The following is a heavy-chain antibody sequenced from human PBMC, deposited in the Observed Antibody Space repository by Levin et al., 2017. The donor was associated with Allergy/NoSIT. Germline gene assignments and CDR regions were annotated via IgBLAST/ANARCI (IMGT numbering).Heavy chain of an antibody. J-gene: IGHJ4*02. CDR3: STYSSSYYYFDY. V-gene: IGHV3-15*01. CDR1: GITFSNAW. CDR2: IKNKADGATT. D-gene: IGHD6-13*01. Sequence: KTGGSLRLSCAASGITFSNAWMSWARQAPGKGLEWVGRIKNKADGATTEYAAPVKGRFTISRDDSKNTLYLQMNNLKTEDTAVYFCSTYSSSYYYFDYWGQGTLVTVSS.